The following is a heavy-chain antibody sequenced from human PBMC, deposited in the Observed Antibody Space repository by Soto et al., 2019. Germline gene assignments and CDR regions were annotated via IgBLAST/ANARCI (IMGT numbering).Heavy chain of an antibody. CDR2: INTGGSST. Sequence: PGGSLRLSCAASGFTFSNYWMHWVRQAPGKGLVWVSHINTGGSSTNYADSVRGRFTISRDNAKNTLYLQMNSLRVEDTAVYYCAIVARFGPETYGNDYWGQGALVTVSS. CDR1: GFTFSNYW. CDR3: AIVARFGPETYGNDY. V-gene: IGHV3-74*01. J-gene: IGHJ4*02. D-gene: IGHD1-1*01.